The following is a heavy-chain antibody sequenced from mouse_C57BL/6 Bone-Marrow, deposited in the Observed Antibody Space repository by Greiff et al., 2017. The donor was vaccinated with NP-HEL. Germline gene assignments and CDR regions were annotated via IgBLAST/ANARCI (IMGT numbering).Heavy chain of an antibody. V-gene: IGHV1-54*01. CDR1: GYAFTDYL. CDR2: INPGSGGT. D-gene: IGHD1-1*01. CDR3: ARSPLYGSSSAWFAY. Sequence: QVQLQQSGAELVRPGTSVKVSCKASGYAFTDYLIEWVKQRPGQGLEWIGVINPGSGGTNYNEKFKGKATLTADKSSSTAYMQLSSLTSEDSAVYFCARSPLYGSSSAWFAYWGQGTLVTVSA. J-gene: IGHJ3*01.